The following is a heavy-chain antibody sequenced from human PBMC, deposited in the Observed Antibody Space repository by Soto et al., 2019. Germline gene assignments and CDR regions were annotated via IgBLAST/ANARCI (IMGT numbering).Heavy chain of an antibody. CDR3: ITDPGQWLID. V-gene: IGHV3-15*01. Sequence: GGSLRLCCAASGLIFCNAWMSWVRQAPGKGLEWVGRIKSKSDGGTTDYAAPVKGRFTMSRDDSENTLYLQMNSLRSEDTAIYYCITDPGQWLIDWGPGTLVTVSS. D-gene: IGHD6-19*01. J-gene: IGHJ4*02. CDR1: GLIFCNAW. CDR2: IKSKSDGGTT.